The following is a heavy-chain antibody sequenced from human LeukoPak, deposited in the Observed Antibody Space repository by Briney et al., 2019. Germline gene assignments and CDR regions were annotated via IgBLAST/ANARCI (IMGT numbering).Heavy chain of an antibody. Sequence: KPSETLPLTCAVYGGSFSGYYWSWIRQPPGKGLEWIGEINHSGSTNYNPSLKSRVTISVDTSKNQFSLKLSSVTAADTAVYYCARGRIAVYYYYYYMDVWGKGTTVTVSS. CDR1: GGSFSGYY. CDR3: ARGRIAVYYYYYYMDV. V-gene: IGHV4-34*01. CDR2: INHSGST. D-gene: IGHD6-19*01. J-gene: IGHJ6*03.